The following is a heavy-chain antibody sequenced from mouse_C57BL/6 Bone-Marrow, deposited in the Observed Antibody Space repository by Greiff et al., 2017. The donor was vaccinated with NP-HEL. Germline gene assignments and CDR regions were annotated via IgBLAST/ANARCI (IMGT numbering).Heavy chain of an antibody. Sequence: VQLKQSGPELVKPGASVKISCKASGYTFTDYYMNWVKQSHGKSLEWIGDINPNNGGTSYNQKFKGKATLTVDKSSSTAYMELRSLTSEDSAVYYCAVRGGYGSSYGAMDYWGQGTSVTVSS. CDR2: INPNNGGT. V-gene: IGHV1-26*01. CDR1: GYTFTDYY. D-gene: IGHD1-1*01. J-gene: IGHJ4*01. CDR3: AVRGGYGSSYGAMDY.